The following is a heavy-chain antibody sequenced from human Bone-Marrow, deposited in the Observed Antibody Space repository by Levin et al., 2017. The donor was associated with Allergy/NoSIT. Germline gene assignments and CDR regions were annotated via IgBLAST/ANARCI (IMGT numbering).Heavy chain of an antibody. D-gene: IGHD6-13*01. CDR3: ARFSAGLKTGPLDAFDI. Sequence: SQTLSLTCAIFGDRVSSNTAAWNWIRQSPSRGLEWLGRTYYRSQWYSDYAVSVKSRININPDTSKNQFSLQLTSVTPKDTAVYFCARFSAGLKTGPLDAFDIWGQGTMVTVSS. CDR1: GDRVSSNTAA. V-gene: IGHV6-1*01. J-gene: IGHJ3*02. CDR2: TYYRSQWYS.